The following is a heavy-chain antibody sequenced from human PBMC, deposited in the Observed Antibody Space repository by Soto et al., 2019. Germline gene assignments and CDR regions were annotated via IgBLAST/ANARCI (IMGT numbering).Heavy chain of an antibody. D-gene: IGHD3-16*01. CDR2: INHSGST. CDR3: ARGPIMITFGGVILDP. Sequence: SETLSLTCAVYGGSFSGYYLSWIRQPPGKGLEWIGEINHSGSTNYNPSLKSRVTISVDTSKNQFSLKLSSVTAADTAVYYCARGPIMITFGGVILDPWGQGTLVTVSS. CDR1: GGSFSGYY. V-gene: IGHV4-34*01. J-gene: IGHJ5*02.